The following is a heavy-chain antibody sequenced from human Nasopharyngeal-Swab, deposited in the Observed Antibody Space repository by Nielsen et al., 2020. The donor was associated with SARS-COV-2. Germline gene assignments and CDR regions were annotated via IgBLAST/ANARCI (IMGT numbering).Heavy chain of an antibody. CDR2: IFAGGDT. CDR1: GFSVSSNQ. CDR3: ARAVSYCSGDRCPFDP. D-gene: IGHD2-15*01. V-gene: IGHV3-66*01. J-gene: IGHJ5*02. Sequence: GESLKISCAASGFSVSSNQMTWVRQAPGRGLEWVSLIFAGGDTYYADFVKGRFTVSRDNSKNTVFLQLTHLRAEVTAVYFCARAVSYCSGDRCPFDPWGQGTQVTVSS.